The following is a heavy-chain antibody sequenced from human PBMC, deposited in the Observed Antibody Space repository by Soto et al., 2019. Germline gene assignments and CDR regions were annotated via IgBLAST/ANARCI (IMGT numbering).Heavy chain of an antibody. CDR2: ISAYNGNT. Sequence: EASVKFSCKASGYTFTSYGISWVRQAPGQGLEWMGWISAYNGNTNYAQKLQGRVTMTTDTSTSTAYMELRSLRSDDTAVYYCARDWVYCSGGSCYPHLPYGMDVWGQGTTVAVSS. D-gene: IGHD2-15*01. J-gene: IGHJ6*02. CDR3: ARDWVYCSGGSCYPHLPYGMDV. V-gene: IGHV1-18*01. CDR1: GYTFTSYG.